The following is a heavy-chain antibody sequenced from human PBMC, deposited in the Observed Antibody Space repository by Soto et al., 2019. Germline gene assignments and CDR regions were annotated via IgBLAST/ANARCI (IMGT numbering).Heavy chain of an antibody. D-gene: IGHD1-26*01. V-gene: IGHV4-59*08. CDR2: NSYSGST. CDR1: GVSTTSYY. Sequence: QVQLQESGPGLVKPSETLSLTCTVTGVSTTSYYWSWLRQPPGKGLEWIGYNSYSGSTDYNPSLKSRVTISVDTSKNPFALKLSSATAADTAVYYCARHGGSYSFDYWGQGTLVTVSS. J-gene: IGHJ4*02. CDR3: ARHGGSYSFDY.